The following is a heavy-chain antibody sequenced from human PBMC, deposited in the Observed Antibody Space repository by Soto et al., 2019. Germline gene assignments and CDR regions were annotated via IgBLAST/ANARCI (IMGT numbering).Heavy chain of an antibody. J-gene: IGHJ6*02. V-gene: IGHV4-31*03. Sequence: TVSGGSLSRGGSYLSWIRQHPGKDLEWIGYMYNTGSTYYNPSLKSRVIISVDTSKTQFSLRVSSVTAADTAGYYFARGLVLIPRENRGYYFYPMDVWAQGTTVTVSS. CDR3: ARGLVLIPRENRGYYFYPMDV. CDR2: MYNTGST. D-gene: IGHD2-21*01. CDR1: GGSLSRGGSY.